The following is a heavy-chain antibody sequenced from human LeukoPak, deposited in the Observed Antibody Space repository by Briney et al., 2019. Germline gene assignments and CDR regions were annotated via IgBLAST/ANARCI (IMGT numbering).Heavy chain of an antibody. D-gene: IGHD2-2*01. CDR3: ARALAPMGIVVVPYYYYGMDV. J-gene: IGHJ6*02. V-gene: IGHV1-69*13. Sequence: SVKVSCKASGGTFSSYAISWVRQAPGQGLEWMGGIIPIFGTANYAQKFQGRVTITADESTSTAYMELSSLRSEDTAVYYCARALAPMGIVVVPYYYYGMDVWGQGTTVTVSS. CDR1: GGTFSSYA. CDR2: IIPIFGTA.